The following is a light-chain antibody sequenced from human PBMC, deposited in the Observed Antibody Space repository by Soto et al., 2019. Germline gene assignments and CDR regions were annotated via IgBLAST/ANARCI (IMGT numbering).Light chain of an antibody. Sequence: DLQMTQSPSPLSASVGDRVIITCRASQSINRYLNWYQKKPGKAPKLLIYAASTLQSGVPSRFSGSGSGTDFTLIISSLQPEDFATYYCQQSYNSWVTFGQGTKVEIK. CDR3: QQSYNSWVT. V-gene: IGKV1-39*01. CDR1: QSINRY. J-gene: IGKJ1*01. CDR2: AAS.